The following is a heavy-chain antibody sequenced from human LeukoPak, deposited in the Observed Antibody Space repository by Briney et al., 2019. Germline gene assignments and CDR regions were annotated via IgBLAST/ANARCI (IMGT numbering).Heavy chain of an antibody. Sequence: GGSLRLSCAASGFTFSDYYMSWIRQAPGTGLEWVSYISSSGSTIYYADSVKGRFTISRDNAKNSLYLQMNSLRAEDTAVYYCARGEWDIVVVPAAIDAFDIWGQGTMVTVSS. J-gene: IGHJ3*02. CDR1: GFTFSDYY. CDR2: ISSSGSTI. V-gene: IGHV3-11*01. CDR3: ARGEWDIVVVPAAIDAFDI. D-gene: IGHD2-2*01.